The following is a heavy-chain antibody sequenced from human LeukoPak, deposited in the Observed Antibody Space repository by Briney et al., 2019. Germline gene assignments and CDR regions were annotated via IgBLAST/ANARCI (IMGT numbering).Heavy chain of an antibody. J-gene: IGHJ4*02. V-gene: IGHV3-23*01. CDR3: AKLGMVRGVTTPY. D-gene: IGHD3-10*01. CDR2: ISGSGGST. CDR1: GFTFSSYA. Sequence: GGSLRLSCAASGFTFSSYAMSWVRQAPGKGLEWVSAISGSGGSTYYADSVKGRFTISRDNSKNTLYLQLNSLRAEDTAVYYCAKLGMVRGVTTPYWGQGTLVTVSS.